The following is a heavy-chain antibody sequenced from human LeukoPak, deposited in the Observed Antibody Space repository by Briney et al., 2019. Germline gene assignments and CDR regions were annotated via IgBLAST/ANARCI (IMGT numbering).Heavy chain of an antibody. D-gene: IGHD3-22*01. J-gene: IGHJ4*02. CDR1: RFTFDDYA. V-gene: IGHV3-9*01. Sequence: PGRSLRLSCAASRFTFDDYAMHWVRPAPGKGLEWVSGINWNSGSIGYADSVKGRFTISRDNAKNSLYLQMNSLRAEDTALYYCAKGPYYDSSGVDYWGQGTLVTVSS. CDR2: INWNSGSI. CDR3: AKGPYYDSSGVDY.